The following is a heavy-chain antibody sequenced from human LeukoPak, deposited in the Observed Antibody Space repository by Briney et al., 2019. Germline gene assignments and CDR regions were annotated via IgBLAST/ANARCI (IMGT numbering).Heavy chain of an antibody. J-gene: IGHJ4*02. CDR3: ARLSGYSSGHYYSDY. D-gene: IGHD3-22*01. V-gene: IGHV4-59*01. CDR1: GGSISSDY. CDR2: IYYRGST. Sequence: SETLSLTCTVSGGSISSDYWSWIRQLPGKGLEWIGYIYYRGSTNYNPSLKSRVTISVDTSKNQFSLKLSSVTAADTAVYYCARLSGYSSGHYYSDYWGQGTLVTVSS.